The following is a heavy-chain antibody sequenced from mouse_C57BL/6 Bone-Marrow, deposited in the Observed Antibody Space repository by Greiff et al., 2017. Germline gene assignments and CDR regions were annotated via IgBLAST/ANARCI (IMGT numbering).Heavy chain of an antibody. CDR3: AIYYGKVGKVSYYAMDY. CDR1: GYTFTSYW. CDR2: IDPNSGGT. V-gene: IGHV1-72*01. Sequence: QVQLQQPGAELVKPGASVKLSCKASGYTFTSYWMHWVKQRPGRGLEWIGRIDPNSGGTKYNEKFKSKATLTVDKPSSTAYMQLSSLTSEDSAVYYCAIYYGKVGKVSYYAMDYWGQGTSVTVSS. D-gene: IGHD2-1*01. J-gene: IGHJ4*01.